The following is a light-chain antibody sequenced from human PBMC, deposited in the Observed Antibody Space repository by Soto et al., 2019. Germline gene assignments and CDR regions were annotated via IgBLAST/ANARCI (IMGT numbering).Light chain of an antibody. Sequence: QSVLTQPASGSGSPGQSITISCAGTSSDIGGYNYVSWYQQHPGKAPKVMIYEVSNRPSGVSNRFSGSKSGNTASLTISGLQAEDESDYYCSSYTSRSSCYVFGSGTKVIGL. J-gene: IGLJ1*01. CDR2: EVS. CDR1: SSDIGGYNY. CDR3: SSYTSRSSCYV. V-gene: IGLV2-14*01.